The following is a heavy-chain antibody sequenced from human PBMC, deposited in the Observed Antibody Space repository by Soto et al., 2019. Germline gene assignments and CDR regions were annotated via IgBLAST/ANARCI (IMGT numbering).Heavy chain of an antibody. V-gene: IGHV5-51*01. D-gene: IGHD5-18*01. Sequence: ESLTRSVRRSCDPLTNYSFLLVVQLDGKGLEWMGIIYPGDSDTRYSPSLQGHVTITVDKSTNTAYLQWNTLRASDTAMYYWARRISNFGYKECTMDGWGRGSTVTVS. CDR1: CDPLTNYS. CDR3: ARRISNFGYKECTMDG. CDR2: IYPGDSDT. J-gene: IGHJ6*02.